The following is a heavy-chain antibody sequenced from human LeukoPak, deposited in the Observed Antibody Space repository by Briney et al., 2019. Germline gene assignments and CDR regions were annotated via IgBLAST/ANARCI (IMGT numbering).Heavy chain of an antibody. V-gene: IGHV3-7*01. CDR1: GFTFTTYW. Sequence: PGGSLRLSCAASGFTFTTYWMSWVRQLPGKGLEWVANINQDGTEKYYVDPVKGRFTISRDNAKNSLYLQMNSLRVEDTAIYYCVKVAKYYYGSETYYFFEHWGQGTPVTASS. CDR2: INQDGTEK. CDR3: VKVAKYYYGSETYYFFEH. D-gene: IGHD3-10*01. J-gene: IGHJ4*02.